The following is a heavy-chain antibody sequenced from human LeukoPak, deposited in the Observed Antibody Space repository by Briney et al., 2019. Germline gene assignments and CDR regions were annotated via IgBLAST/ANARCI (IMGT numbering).Heavy chain of an antibody. CDR3: ARGDDYYDSSGYAPPFDY. CDR2: INPSGGST. V-gene: IGHV1-46*01. D-gene: IGHD3-22*01. Sequence: ASVKVSCKASGYTFTSYYMHWVRQAPGQGLAWMGIINPSGGSTSYAQKFQGRVTMTRDTSTSTVYMELSSLRSEDTAVYYCARGDDYYDSSGYAPPFDYWGQGTLVTVSS. J-gene: IGHJ4*02. CDR1: GYTFTSYY.